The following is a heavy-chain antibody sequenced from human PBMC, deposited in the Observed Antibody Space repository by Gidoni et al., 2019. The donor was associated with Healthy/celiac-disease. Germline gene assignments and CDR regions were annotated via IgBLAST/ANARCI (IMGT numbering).Heavy chain of an antibody. CDR1: GGSFRGYY. CDR3: ATDWGFGGYTRWFDP. D-gene: IGHD3-16*02. Sequence: QLQLQKWGAGLLQPSATLSLTFTVYGGSFRGYYWSWIRHPPGKGVEWIGEITHTGRTHYNPSLKMRGTISVDTAKNQFSLKLSSVTAADTAVYYCATDWGFGGYTRWFDPWGQGTRVTVSS. CDR2: ITHTGRT. V-gene: IGHV4-34*01. J-gene: IGHJ5*02.